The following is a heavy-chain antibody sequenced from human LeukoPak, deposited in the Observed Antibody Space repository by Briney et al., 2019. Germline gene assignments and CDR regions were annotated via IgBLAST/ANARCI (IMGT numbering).Heavy chain of an antibody. CDR2: IYYSGST. Sequence: KPSETLSLTCTVSGGSISSYYWSWIRQPPGKGLEWIGYIYYSGSTNYNPSLKSRVTISVDTSKNQFSLKLSSVTAADTAVYYCARAVGDSSGYYYVDYWGQGTLVTVSS. CDR3: ARAVGDSSGYYYVDY. D-gene: IGHD3-22*01. CDR1: GGSISSYY. J-gene: IGHJ4*02. V-gene: IGHV4-59*12.